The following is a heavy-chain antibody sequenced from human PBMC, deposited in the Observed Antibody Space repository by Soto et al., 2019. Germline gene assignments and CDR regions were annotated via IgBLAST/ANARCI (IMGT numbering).Heavy chain of an antibody. V-gene: IGHV3-23*01. Sequence: AGVSMRHSCAGSGFTSSSYAMSWVGHAQGKGLEWVSVISGSSHATHYTDSVKGRFTISRDNSRSTLYLQVNSLRAEDTAIYFCAKSRGDSRTTYFFDYWGQGALVTVSS. CDR2: ISGSSHAT. J-gene: IGHJ4*02. CDR3: AKSRGDSRTTYFFDY. CDR1: GFTSSSYA. D-gene: IGHD4-4*01.